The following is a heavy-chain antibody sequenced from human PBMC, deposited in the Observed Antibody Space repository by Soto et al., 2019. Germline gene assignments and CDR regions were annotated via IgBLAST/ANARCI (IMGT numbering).Heavy chain of an antibody. V-gene: IGHV4-61*01. CDR3: AIQIAVAGWFDP. CDR1: GGSVSSGSYY. D-gene: IGHD6-19*01. Sequence: QVQLQESGPGLVKPSETLSLTCTVSGGSVSSGSYYWSWIRQPPGKGLEWIGYSYYSGSTNYNPSLRSRVTIAVDTSKNQFSLKLSSVTAADTAVYYCAIQIAVAGWFDPWGQGTLVTVSS. CDR2: SYYSGST. J-gene: IGHJ5*02.